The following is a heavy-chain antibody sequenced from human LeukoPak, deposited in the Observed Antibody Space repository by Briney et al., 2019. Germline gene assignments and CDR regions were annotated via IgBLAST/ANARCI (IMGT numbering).Heavy chain of an antibody. CDR3: AKSCLDTYYDTLTGSDY. J-gene: IGHJ4*02. V-gene: IGHV3-30*18. CDR1: GLTFSNYG. Sequence: GGSLRLSCAASGLTFSNYGMHWVRQAPGKGLEWVAIISYDGSNKYYADSVKGRFTISRDNSKNTLYLQMNSLRAEDTAVYYCAKSCLDTYYDTLTGSDYWGQGTLVTVSS. D-gene: IGHD3-9*01. CDR2: ISYDGSNK.